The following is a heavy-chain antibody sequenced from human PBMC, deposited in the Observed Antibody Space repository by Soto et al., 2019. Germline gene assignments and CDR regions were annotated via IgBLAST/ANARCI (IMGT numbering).Heavy chain of an antibody. Sequence: QVQLQESGPGLVKPSQTLSLTCTVSGGSINSGDYYWSWIRQSPGKGLEWIGYIYYSGSTYYNPSRKSRVTISIDTSKNQFSLRLRSVTAADTAVYYCASEYSSSFRWGQGTLVTVSS. CDR1: GGSINSGDYY. V-gene: IGHV4-30-4*01. CDR2: IYYSGST. CDR3: ASEYSSSFR. D-gene: IGHD6-6*01. J-gene: IGHJ4*02.